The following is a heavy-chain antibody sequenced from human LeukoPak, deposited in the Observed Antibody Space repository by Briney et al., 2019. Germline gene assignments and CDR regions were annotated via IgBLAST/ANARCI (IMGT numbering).Heavy chain of an antibody. V-gene: IGHV4-61*02. CDR3: ARDRYSGYGRRDSNWFDP. Sequence: SETLSLTCTVSGGSISSGSYYWSWIRQPAGKGLEWIGRIYTSGSTNYNPSLKSRVTISVDTSKNQFSLKLSSVTAADTAVYYCARDRYSGYGRRDSNWFDPWGQGTLVTVSS. J-gene: IGHJ5*02. D-gene: IGHD5-12*01. CDR2: IYTSGST. CDR1: GGSISSGSYY.